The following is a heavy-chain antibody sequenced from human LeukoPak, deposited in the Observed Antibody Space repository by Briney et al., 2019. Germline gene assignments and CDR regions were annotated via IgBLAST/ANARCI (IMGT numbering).Heavy chain of an antibody. CDR1: GFTFSSYW. D-gene: IGHD2-2*02. J-gene: IGHJ3*02. CDR2: IYYSGST. Sequence: GSLRLSCAASGFTFSSYWMSWVRQPPGKGLEWIGYIYYSGSTNYNPSLKSRVTISVDTSKNQFSLKLSSVTAADTAVYYCARHSYRETDAFDIWGQGTMVTVSS. CDR3: ARHSYRETDAFDI. V-gene: IGHV4-59*08.